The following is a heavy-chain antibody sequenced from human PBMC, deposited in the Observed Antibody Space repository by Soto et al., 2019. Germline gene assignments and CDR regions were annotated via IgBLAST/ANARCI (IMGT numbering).Heavy chain of an antibody. Sequence: QVQLVESGGGVVQPGRSLRLSCAASGFTFSSYAMHWVRQAPGKGLEWVAVISYDGSNKYYADSVKGRFTISRDNSKNTLYLQMNSLRAEDTAVYYCARGVDYGDYQDLDYWGQGTLVTVSS. J-gene: IGHJ4*02. CDR1: GFTFSSYA. CDR2: ISYDGSNK. D-gene: IGHD4-17*01. CDR3: ARGVDYGDYQDLDY. V-gene: IGHV3-30-3*01.